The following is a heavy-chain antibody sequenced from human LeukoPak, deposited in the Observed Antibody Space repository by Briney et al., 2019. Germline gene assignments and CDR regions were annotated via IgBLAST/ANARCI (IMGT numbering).Heavy chain of an antibody. D-gene: IGHD3-16*02. V-gene: IGHV3-15*01. CDR2: IKSKTDGGTI. J-gene: IGHJ3*02. Sequence: ESGGSLRLSCTASGFTFGDYAMSWFRQAPGKGLEWVGRIKSKTDGGTIDYAAPVKGRFTISRDDSKNTLYLQMNSPKTEDTAVYYCTTDRSGAFDIWGQGTMVTVSS. CDR1: GFTFGDYA. CDR3: TTDRSGAFDI.